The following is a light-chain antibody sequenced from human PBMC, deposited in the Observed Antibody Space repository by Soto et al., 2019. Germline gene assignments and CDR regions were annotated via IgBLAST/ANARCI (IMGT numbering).Light chain of an antibody. CDR3: GSITRSSTSV. CDR2: DVT. CDR1: SSDVGGFEY. V-gene: IGLV2-14*01. J-gene: IGLJ1*01. Sequence: SFLIRLASVSGSPGQSNTISCTGTSSDVGGFEYVSWYQHQPGKAPKLIIYDVTKRPSGVSNRFSGSKSGNTASLTISGIQAEDEGDYYCGSITRSSTSVFGTGTKSPS.